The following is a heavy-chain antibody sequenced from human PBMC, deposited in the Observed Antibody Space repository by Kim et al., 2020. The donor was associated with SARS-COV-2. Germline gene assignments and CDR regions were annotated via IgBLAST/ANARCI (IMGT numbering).Heavy chain of an antibody. D-gene: IGHD2-15*01. CDR2: GGTT. J-gene: IGHJ4*02. CDR3: TVADNFDY. Sequence: GGTTEYAASVKGRFTISRDDSKSIAYLQMNSLKTEDTAVYYCTVADNFDYWGQGTLVTVSS. V-gene: IGHV3-49*02.